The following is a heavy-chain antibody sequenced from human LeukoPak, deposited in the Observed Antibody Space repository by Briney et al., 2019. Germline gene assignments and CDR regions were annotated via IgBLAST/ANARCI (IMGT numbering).Heavy chain of an antibody. J-gene: IGHJ6*02. CDR2: IKQDGSEK. Sequence: GGSLRLSCAASGFTFSSYWVSWVRQAPGKGLEWVANIKQDGSEKYYVVSVKGRFTISRYNAKNSLYLQMNSLRAEGTAVYYCAREATVTTNGMDVWGQGTTVTVSS. V-gene: IGHV3-7*01. D-gene: IGHD4-17*01. CDR3: AREATVTTNGMDV. CDR1: GFTFSSYW.